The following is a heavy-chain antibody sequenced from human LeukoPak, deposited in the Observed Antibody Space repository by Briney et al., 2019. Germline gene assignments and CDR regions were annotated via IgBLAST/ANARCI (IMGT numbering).Heavy chain of an antibody. V-gene: IGHV4-59*08. J-gene: IGHJ3*02. CDR3: ARSGYAFGADAFDI. CDR2: VYYSAST. Sequence: SETLSLTCTVSGDSISRYYWGWIRQPPGKGLEWIGYVYYSASTQYNPSLNSRVTISVATSKKQFSLRLTSVTAADTAVYYCARSGYAFGADAFDIWGQGAMVAVPS. CDR1: GDSISRYY. D-gene: IGHD3-16*01.